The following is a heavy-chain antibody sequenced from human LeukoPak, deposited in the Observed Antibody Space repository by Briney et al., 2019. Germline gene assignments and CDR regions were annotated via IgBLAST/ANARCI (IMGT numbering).Heavy chain of an antibody. CDR3: ARGPRITLIRGGQWYYYMDV. V-gene: IGHV1-46*01. CDR1: GYTFTIYY. Sequence: GASVKVSCKASGYTFTIYYIHWVRQATGQGLEWRGLSNPSGGNTNYAQKFQGRVTMTRDTSTSTVYMELSSLRSEDTAVYYCARGPRITLIRGGQWYYYMDVWGKGTTVTISS. J-gene: IGHJ6*03. D-gene: IGHD3-10*01. CDR2: SNPSGGNT.